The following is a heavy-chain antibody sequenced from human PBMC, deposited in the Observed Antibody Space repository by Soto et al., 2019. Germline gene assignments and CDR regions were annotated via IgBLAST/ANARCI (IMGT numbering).Heavy chain of an antibody. J-gene: IGHJ4*02. Sequence: GASVKVSCKASGYTFTSYAMHWVRQAPGQRLEWMGWINAGNGNTKYSQKFQGRVTITRDTSASTAYMELSSLRSEDTAVYYCARNRMDYNFLTGYYLAYYFDDWGQGTLVTVSS. CDR3: ARNRMDYNFLTGYYLAYYFDD. V-gene: IGHV1-3*01. CDR2: INAGNGNT. D-gene: IGHD3-9*01. CDR1: GYTFTSYA.